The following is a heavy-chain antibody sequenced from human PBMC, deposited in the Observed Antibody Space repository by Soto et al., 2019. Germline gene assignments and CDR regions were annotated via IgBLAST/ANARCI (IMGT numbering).Heavy chain of an antibody. J-gene: IGHJ5*02. CDR2: INAGNGDT. V-gene: IGHV1-3*01. D-gene: IGHD2-2*01. Sequence: ASVKVSCKASGYTFTSYAMHWVRQAPGQRLEWMGWINAGNGDTKYSQRFQDRVTITSDTSATTAYMDLSSLTSEDTAVYYCARSEPRYCSGTTCYFNWFDPWGQGTLVTVSS. CDR3: ARSEPRYCSGTTCYFNWFDP. CDR1: GYTFTSYA.